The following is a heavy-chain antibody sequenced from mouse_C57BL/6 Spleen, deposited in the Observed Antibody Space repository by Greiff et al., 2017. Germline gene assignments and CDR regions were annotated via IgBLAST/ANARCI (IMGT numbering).Heavy chain of an antibody. D-gene: IGHD2-4*01. CDR2: IYPGDGDT. Sequence: QVQLKESGPELVKPGASVKISCKASGYAFSSSWMNWVKPRPGKGLEWIGRIYPGDGDTNYNGKFKGKATLTADKSSSTAYMQLSSLTSEDSAVYFCARQIYYDYPYAIDYWGQGTSVTVSS. CDR3: ARQIYYDYPYAIDY. CDR1: GYAFSSSW. J-gene: IGHJ4*01. V-gene: IGHV1-82*01.